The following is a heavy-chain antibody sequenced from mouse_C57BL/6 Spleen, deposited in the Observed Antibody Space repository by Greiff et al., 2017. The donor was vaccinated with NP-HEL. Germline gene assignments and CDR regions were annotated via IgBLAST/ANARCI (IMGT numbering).Heavy chain of an antibody. CDR2: INPNNGGT. D-gene: IGHD2-14*01. CDR3: ARIGGSGWFAY. Sequence: EVQLQQSGPELVKPGASVKMSCKASGYTFTDYNMHWVKQSHGKSLEWIGYINPNNGGTSYNQKFKGKATLTVNKSSSTAYMELRSLTSDDSAVYYCARIGGSGWFAYGGQGTLVTVSA. J-gene: IGHJ3*01. CDR1: GYTFTDYN. V-gene: IGHV1-22*01.